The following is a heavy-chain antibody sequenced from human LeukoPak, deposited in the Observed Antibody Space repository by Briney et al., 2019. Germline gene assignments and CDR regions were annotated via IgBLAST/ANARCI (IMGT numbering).Heavy chain of an antibody. CDR2: IDPSGGST. J-gene: IGHJ4*02. CDR1: GYTFTSYY. V-gene: IGHV1-46*01. CDR3: ATLYSSSYFDY. D-gene: IGHD6-6*01. Sequence: GASVKVSCKASGYTFTSYYMHWVRQAPGQGLEWMGIIDPSGGSTSYAQKFQGRVTMTRDTSTSTVYMELSSLRSEDTAVYYCATLYSSSYFDYWGQGTLVTVSS.